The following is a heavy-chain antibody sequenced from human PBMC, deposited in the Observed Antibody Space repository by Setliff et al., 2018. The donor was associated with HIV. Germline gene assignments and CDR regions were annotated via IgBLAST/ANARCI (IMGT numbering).Heavy chain of an antibody. CDR1: GYTFTGYY. CDR2: IIPNSGGT. D-gene: IGHD2-8*01. Sequence: GASVKVSCKASGYTFTGYYVHWVRQAPGQGLEWMGRIIPNSGGTNYAQKFQGRVPMTRDTSISTAYMELTRLRSDDTAVYYCATKLYCTNGVCLDAFDIWGQGTMVTVSS. J-gene: IGHJ3*02. CDR3: ATKLYCTNGVCLDAFDI. V-gene: IGHV1-2*06.